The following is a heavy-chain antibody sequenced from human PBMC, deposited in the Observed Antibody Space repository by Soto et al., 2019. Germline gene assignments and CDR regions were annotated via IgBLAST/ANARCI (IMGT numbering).Heavy chain of an antibody. J-gene: IGHJ6*02. D-gene: IGHD6-13*01. Sequence: QVQLVQSGAEVKKPGSSVKVSCKASGGTFSSYAISWVRQAPGQGLEWMGGIIPIFGTANYAQKFQGRVTITADESTSTAHMELSSLRSEDTAVYYCAREKGSSLLLDYYGMDVWGQGTTVTVSS. CDR2: IIPIFGTA. V-gene: IGHV1-69*01. CDR3: AREKGSSLLLDYYGMDV. CDR1: GGTFSSYA.